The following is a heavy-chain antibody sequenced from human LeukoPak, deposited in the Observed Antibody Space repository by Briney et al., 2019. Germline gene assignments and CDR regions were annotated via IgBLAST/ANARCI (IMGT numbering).Heavy chain of an antibody. J-gene: IGHJ6*02. V-gene: IGHV6-1*01. CDR3: AREQVIWSPPAHYYYYYGMDV. Sequence: SQTLSLTCAISGDSVSSNSAAWNWIRQSPSRGLEWLGRTYYRSKWYNHYAVSVKSRITINPDTSKNQFSLQLNSVTPEDTAVYYCAREQVIWSPPAHYYYYYGMDVWGQGTTVTVSS. D-gene: IGHD1-1*01. CDR1: GDSVSSNSAA. CDR2: TYYRSKWYN.